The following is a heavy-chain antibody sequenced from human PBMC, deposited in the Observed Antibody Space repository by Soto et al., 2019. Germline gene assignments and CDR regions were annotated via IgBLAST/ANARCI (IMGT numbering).Heavy chain of an antibody. CDR1: GFYFSSYS. V-gene: IGHV3-21*01. J-gene: IGHJ5*02. Sequence: EVQLVESGGGLVKPGGSLRLSCAASGFYFSSYSMNWVRQAPGKGLEWVSSISSSTSNINYADSVKGRFTNSRDNAKKSLYLQMNSLRAEDTAVYYCARGYTGYCSGGTCYWFDPWGQGTLVTVSS. CDR3: ARGYTGYCSGGTCYWFDP. D-gene: IGHD2-15*01. CDR2: ISSSTSNI.